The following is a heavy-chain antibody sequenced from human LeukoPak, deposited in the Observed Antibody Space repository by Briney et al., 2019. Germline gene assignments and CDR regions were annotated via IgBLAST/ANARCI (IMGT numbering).Heavy chain of an antibody. J-gene: IGHJ5*02. CDR1: GVSISSGGYS. D-gene: IGHD1-26*01. CDR3: ARGLDEVGNWIDP. V-gene: IGHV4-30-2*01. Sequence: PSQTLSLTCAVSGVSISSGGYSWSWIRQPPGKGLEWIGYIYHSGSTYYNPSLKSRVTISVARPKNQFSLKLSAVTAADTAVYYCARGLDEVGNWIDPWGRGTLVTVSS. CDR2: IYHSGST.